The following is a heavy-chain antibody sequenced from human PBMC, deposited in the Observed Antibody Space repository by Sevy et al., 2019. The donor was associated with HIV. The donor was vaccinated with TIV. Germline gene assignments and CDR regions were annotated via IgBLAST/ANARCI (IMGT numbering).Heavy chain of an antibody. Sequence: GGSLRLSCAASGFTFRTYALHWVRQAPGRGLEWLALISSNGDSAFYANSVRGRFTVSRDNSMNTLSLQMSSLTPEDTAVYYCARGPEWELTSFLSHWGQGTLVTVSS. CDR3: ARGPEWELTSFLSH. V-gene: IGHV3-30-3*01. CDR2: ISSNGDSA. D-gene: IGHD1-26*01. J-gene: IGHJ4*02. CDR1: GFTFRTYA.